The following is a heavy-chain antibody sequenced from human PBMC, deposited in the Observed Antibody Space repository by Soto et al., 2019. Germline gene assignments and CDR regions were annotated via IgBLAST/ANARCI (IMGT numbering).Heavy chain of an antibody. V-gene: IGHV3-53*01. J-gene: IGHJ6*02. Sequence: EVQLVESGGGLIQPGGSLRLSCVASGLTVSHNYMAWVRQAPEMGLEWVSILYTEGTTYYADSVKGRFTISRDSSKNTLFLQMDSLRAEDTAVYYCVRPRPSGEYYGMDVWGQGTTVTVSS. CDR2: LYTEGTT. CDR3: VRPRPSGEYYGMDV. CDR1: GLTVSHNY. D-gene: IGHD3-16*01.